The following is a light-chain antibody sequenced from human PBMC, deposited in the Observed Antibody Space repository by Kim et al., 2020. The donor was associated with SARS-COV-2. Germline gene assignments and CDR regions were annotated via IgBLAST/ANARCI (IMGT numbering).Light chain of an antibody. CDR2: YDS. CDR1: TIGSKG. V-gene: IGLV3-21*04. CDR3: QVWDSSSDHPV. J-gene: IGLJ3*02. Sequence: APGKAARTTCGGNTIGSKGVHWYQQKPGQAPVLVIYYDSDRPSGIPERFSGSNSGNTATLTISRVEAGDEADYYCQVWDSSSDHPVFGGGTQLTVL.